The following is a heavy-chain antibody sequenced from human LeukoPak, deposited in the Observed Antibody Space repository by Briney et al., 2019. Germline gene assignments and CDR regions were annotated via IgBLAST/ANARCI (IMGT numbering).Heavy chain of an antibody. CDR1: GYTFTGYY. D-gene: IGHD7-27*01. V-gene: IGHV1-2*02. J-gene: IGHJ3*02. CDR2: INPNSGGT. Sequence: ASVKVSCKASGYTFTGYYMHWVRQAPGQGLEWMGWINPNSGGTNYAQKFQGRVTMTRDTSISTAYMELSRLRSDDTAVYCCARDLTGLDAFDIWGQGTMVTVSS. CDR3: ARDLTGLDAFDI.